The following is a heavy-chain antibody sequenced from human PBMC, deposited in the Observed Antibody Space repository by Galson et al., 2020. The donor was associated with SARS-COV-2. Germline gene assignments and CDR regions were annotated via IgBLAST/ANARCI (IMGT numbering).Heavy chain of an antibody. CDR3: ARIVSRTVADTGRRGAFDI. CDR1: GFSLSSRGMC. J-gene: IGHJ3*02. Sequence: ESGPTLVKPTQTLTLTCTFSGFSLSSRGMCVSWIRQPPGKALEWLARIDWDNNKYYNTSLKTRLTISKDTSKNQVVLTMTNMDPVETATYYCARIVSRTVADTGRRGAFDIWGQGTMVTVSS. CDR2: IDWDNNK. D-gene: IGHD6-19*01. V-gene: IGHV2-70*11.